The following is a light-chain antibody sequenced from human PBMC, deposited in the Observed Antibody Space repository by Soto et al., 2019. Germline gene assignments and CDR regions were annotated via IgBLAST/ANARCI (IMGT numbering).Light chain of an antibody. CDR1: HNTRGY. Sequence: DIQMTQSPSSLSASVRDRVTITCRASHNTRGYLNWYQQKPGKAPKLLIYAASNLQSGIPSRFSGSGSETDFTLTISSLQLEDFATYYCQQSYSTPWTFGQGTKVDIK. CDR3: QQSYSTPWT. V-gene: IGKV1-39*01. J-gene: IGKJ1*01. CDR2: AAS.